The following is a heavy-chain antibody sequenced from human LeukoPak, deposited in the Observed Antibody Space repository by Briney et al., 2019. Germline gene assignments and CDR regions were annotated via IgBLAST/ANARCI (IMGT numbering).Heavy chain of an antibody. J-gene: IGHJ4*02. D-gene: IGHD3-22*01. CDR1: GFTFSTYG. V-gene: IGHV3-74*01. CDR2: ISSDGSST. CDR3: ARGDSGYYYTYYFDY. Sequence: PGRSLRLSCAASGFTFSTYGMHWVRQAPGKGLVWVSRISSDGSSTSYADSVKGRFTISRDNAKNTLYLQMNSLRAEDTAVYYCARGDSGYYYTYYFDYWGQGTLVTVSS.